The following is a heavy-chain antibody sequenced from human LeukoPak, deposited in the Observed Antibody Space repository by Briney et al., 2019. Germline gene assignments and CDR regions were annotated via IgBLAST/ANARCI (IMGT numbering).Heavy chain of an antibody. J-gene: IGHJ4*02. Sequence: ASVKVSCKASGYTFISYGISWVRQAPGQGLEWMGWISAYNGNTNYAQKLQGRVTMTTDTSTSTAYMELRSLRSDDTAVYYCARLVLYSYGYSFDYWGQGTLVTVSS. V-gene: IGHV1-18*01. CDR3: ARLVLYSYGYSFDY. CDR2: ISAYNGNT. CDR1: GYTFISYG. D-gene: IGHD5-18*01.